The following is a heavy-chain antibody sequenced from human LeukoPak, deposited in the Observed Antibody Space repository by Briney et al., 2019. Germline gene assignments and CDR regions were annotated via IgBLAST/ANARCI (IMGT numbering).Heavy chain of an antibody. CDR3: ARCGRYYDFWSGRYYFDY. CDR2: INHSGST. Sequence: SETLSLTCAVYGGSFSGYYWGWIRQPPGKGLEWIGEINHSGSTNYNPSIKSRVTISVDTSKNQFSLKLSSVTAADTAVYYCARCGRYYDFWSGRYYFDYWGQGTLVTVSS. V-gene: IGHV4-34*01. D-gene: IGHD3-3*01. J-gene: IGHJ4*02. CDR1: GGSFSGYY.